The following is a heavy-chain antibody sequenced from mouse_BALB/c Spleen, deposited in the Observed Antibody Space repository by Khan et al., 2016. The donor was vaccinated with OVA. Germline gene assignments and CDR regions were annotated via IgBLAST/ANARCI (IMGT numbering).Heavy chain of an antibody. CDR2: IWADGST. V-gene: IGHV2-9*02. CDR3: ANIYYGKRYYAMDY. CDR1: GFSLTSYG. Sequence: QVQLKESGPGLVAPSQSLSITCTVSGFSLTSYGVNWVRQPPGKGLEWLGVIWADGSTNYNSALMSRLSISEDNSKSQVFLKMNSLQTDDTAMYYCANIYYGKRYYAMDYWGQGTSVTVSS. D-gene: IGHD2-1*01. J-gene: IGHJ4*01.